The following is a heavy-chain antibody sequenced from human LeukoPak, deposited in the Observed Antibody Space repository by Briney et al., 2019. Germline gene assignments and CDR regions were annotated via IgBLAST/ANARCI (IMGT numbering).Heavy chain of an antibody. Sequence: GGSLRLSCAASGFTFSSYWMSWVRQAPGKGLEWVANIKQDGSEKYYVDSVKGRFTISRDNAKNSLYLQMNSLRAEDTAVYYCARDGLVVVVNGYDYWGQGTLVTVSS. D-gene: IGHD3-22*01. CDR1: GFTFSSYW. V-gene: IGHV3-7*01. CDR3: ARDGLVVVVNGYDY. J-gene: IGHJ4*02. CDR2: IKQDGSEK.